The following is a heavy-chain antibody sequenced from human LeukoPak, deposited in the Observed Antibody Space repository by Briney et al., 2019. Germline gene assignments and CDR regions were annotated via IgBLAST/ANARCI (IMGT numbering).Heavy chain of an antibody. D-gene: IGHD5-12*01. CDR3: ARGRLARRQRGYSGYGGDNWFDP. J-gene: IGHJ5*02. CDR1: GYTFTSYG. CDR2: ISAYNGNT. V-gene: IGHV1-18*01. Sequence: GASVKVSCKASGYTFTSYGISWVRQAPGQGLEWMGWISAYNGNTNYAQKLQGRVTMTTDTSTSTAYMELRSLRSDDTAVYYCARGRLARRQRGYSGYGGDNWFDPWGQGTLVTVSS.